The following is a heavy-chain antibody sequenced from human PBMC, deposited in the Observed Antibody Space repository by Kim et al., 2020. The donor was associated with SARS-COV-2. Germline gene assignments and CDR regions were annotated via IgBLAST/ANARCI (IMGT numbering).Heavy chain of an antibody. D-gene: IGHD6-6*01. J-gene: IGHJ4*02. CDR3: AKNMEKYSSSSGVGY. Sequence: DSVKGRFTISRDNSKNTLYLQMNSLRAEDTAVYYCAKNMEKYSSSSGVGYWGQGTLVTVSS. V-gene: IGHV3-23*01.